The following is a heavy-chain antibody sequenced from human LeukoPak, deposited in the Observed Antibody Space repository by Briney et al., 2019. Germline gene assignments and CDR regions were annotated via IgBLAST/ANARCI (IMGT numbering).Heavy chain of an antibody. J-gene: IGHJ4*02. CDR2: IWYDGSNK. V-gene: IGHV3-33*01. CDR3: ARDTAAAGTLDY. D-gene: IGHD6-13*01. CDR1: GFTFSSYG. Sequence: PGGSLRLSCAASGFTFSSYGMHWVRQAPGKGLEWVAVIWYDGSNKYYADSVKGRFTISRDNSKNTLYLQMNSLRAEDTAVYYCARDTAAAGTLDYWGQGTLVTVSS.